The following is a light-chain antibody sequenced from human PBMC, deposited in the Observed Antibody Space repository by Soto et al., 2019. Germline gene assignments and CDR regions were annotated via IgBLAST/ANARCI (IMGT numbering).Light chain of an antibody. CDR1: QSVSSN. Sequence: EIVMTQSPATLSVSPGERATLSCRASQSVSSNLAWYQPKPGQAPILLIYGASTRATGIPARFSGSGSGTEVTLTISSLQSEDFAVYYCQQYNNWSFTFGPGTKVDIK. J-gene: IGKJ3*01. CDR3: QQYNNWSFT. V-gene: IGKV3-15*01. CDR2: GAS.